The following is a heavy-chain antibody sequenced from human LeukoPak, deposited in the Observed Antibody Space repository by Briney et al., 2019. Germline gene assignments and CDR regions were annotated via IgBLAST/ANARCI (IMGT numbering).Heavy chain of an antibody. CDR2: IIPIFGTA. D-gene: IGHD3-10*01. J-gene: IGHJ4*02. CDR3: ARGDYGSGSYISPTFDY. V-gene: IGHV1-69*13. CDR1: GGTFSSYA. Sequence: SVKVSCKASGGTFSSYAISWVRQAPGQGLEWMGGIIPIFGTANYAQKFQGRVTITADESTSTAYMELSSLRSDDTAVYYCARGDYGSGSYISPTFDYWGQGTLVTVSS.